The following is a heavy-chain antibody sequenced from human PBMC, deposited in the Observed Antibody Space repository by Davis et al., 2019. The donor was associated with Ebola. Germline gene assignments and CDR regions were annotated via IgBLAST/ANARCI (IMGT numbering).Heavy chain of an antibody. CDR2: IHDSGST. D-gene: IGHD5-12*01. CDR1: GGSISGDY. Sequence: MPSETLSLTCTVSGGSISGDYWSWIRQPPGKGLEWIGYIHDSGSTNYNPSLKSRVTISVDTSKNQFSLKLSSVIAADTAVYYCARARRSGYDSVYWGQGTLVTVSS. J-gene: IGHJ4*02. CDR3: ARARRSGYDSVY. V-gene: IGHV4-59*01.